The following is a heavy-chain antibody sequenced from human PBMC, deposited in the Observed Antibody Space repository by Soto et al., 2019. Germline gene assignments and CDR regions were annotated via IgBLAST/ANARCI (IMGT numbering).Heavy chain of an antibody. D-gene: IGHD3-22*01. CDR2: ISGSGGST. CDR3: AKDRPYYRSVYFDY. V-gene: IGHV3-23*01. CDR1: GFTFSSYA. Sequence: GGSLGLSCAASGFTFSSYAMRWVRQAPGKGLEWVSAISGSGGSTYYADSVKGRFTISRDNSKNTLYLQMNSLRAEDTAVYYCAKDRPYYRSVYFDYWGQGTLVTVSS. J-gene: IGHJ4*02.